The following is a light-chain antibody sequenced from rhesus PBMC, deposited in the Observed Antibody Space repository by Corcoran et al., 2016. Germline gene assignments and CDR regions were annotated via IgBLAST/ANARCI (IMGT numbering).Light chain of an antibody. J-gene: IGKJ4*01. V-gene: IGKV1-28*01. CDR1: QGISSY. CDR2: AAS. Sequence: DIQMTQSPSSLSASVGDTVTITCRASQGISSYLNWFQQKPGKAPKILIYAASRLDSGVPSRFSGSGSGTEVTLTISNLQPEDFAAYHCLQHNSYPLTFGGGTKVEIK. CDR3: LQHNSYPLT.